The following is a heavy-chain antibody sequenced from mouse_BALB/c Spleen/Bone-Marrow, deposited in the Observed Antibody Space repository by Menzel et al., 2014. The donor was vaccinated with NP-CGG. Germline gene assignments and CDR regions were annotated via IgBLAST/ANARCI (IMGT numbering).Heavy chain of an antibody. CDR1: GFTFSSST. CDR2: ISSGGRYT. J-gene: IGHJ2*01. V-gene: IGHV5-6-4*01. Sequence: VQLKESGGGLVKPGGSLKLSCTASGFTFSSSTMSWVRQTPEKRLEWVASISSGGRYTFYPDSVKGRFTISRDNAKNTLYLQMSSLKSEDTATYYCARGEGYLDYWGQGTTLTVSS. CDR3: ARGEGYLDY.